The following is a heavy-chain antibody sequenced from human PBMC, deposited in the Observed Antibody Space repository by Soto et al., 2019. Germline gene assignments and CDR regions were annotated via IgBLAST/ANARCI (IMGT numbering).Heavy chain of an antibody. CDR2: INAGNGNT. J-gene: IGHJ4*02. CDR3: AREHGIWTGYSFDY. CDR1: GYTFSSYA. D-gene: IGHD3-9*01. V-gene: IGHV1-3*05. Sequence: QVQLVQSGAEERKPGASVKVSCRASGYTFSSYAIEWMRQAPGQRLEWMGWINAGNGNTKYSQKFQGRVTITRDTSASTAYMELSSLRSEDTAVYYCAREHGIWTGYSFDYWGQGTLVTVSS.